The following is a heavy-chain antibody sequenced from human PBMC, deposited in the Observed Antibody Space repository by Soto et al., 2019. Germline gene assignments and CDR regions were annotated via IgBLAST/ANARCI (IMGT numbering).Heavy chain of an antibody. V-gene: IGHV3-48*01. CDR3: ARDKTLNWFDP. CDR1: GFTFSRYA. Sequence: GGSLRLSCAASGFTFSRYAMSWARPAPGKGLEWVSSITSSSSNIYYADSVKGRFTISRDNAKNSLYLQMNGLRAEDTAVYYCARDKTLNWFDPWGQGTLVTVSS. CDR2: ITSSSSNI. J-gene: IGHJ5*02.